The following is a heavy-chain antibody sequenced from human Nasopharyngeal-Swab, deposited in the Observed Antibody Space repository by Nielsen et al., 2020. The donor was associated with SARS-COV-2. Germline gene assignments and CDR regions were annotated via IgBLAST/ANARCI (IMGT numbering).Heavy chain of an antibody. Sequence: GSLRLSCAVYGGSFSGYYWSWIRQPPGKGLEWIGEINHSGSTNYNPSLESRVTISVDTSKDQFSLKLSSVTAADTAVYYCARGRVGAKDYWGQGTLVTVSS. CDR1: GGSFSGYY. J-gene: IGHJ4*02. V-gene: IGHV4-34*01. CDR2: INHSGST. CDR3: ARGRVGAKDY. D-gene: IGHD1-26*01.